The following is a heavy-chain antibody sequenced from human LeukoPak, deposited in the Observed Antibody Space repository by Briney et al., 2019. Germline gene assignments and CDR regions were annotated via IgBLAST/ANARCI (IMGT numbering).Heavy chain of an antibody. CDR3: AHRRPGHLTGWDNSYFDN. V-gene: IGHV2-5*02. J-gene: IGHJ4*02. Sequence: SGPTLVNPTQTLTLTCTFSGFSLYSSGVGVGWIRQPPGKALEWLAVVYWDDDKRYNPSLRSRLTMSKDASKSQVFLVMSNMDPVDTATYYCAHRRPGHLTGWDNSYFDNWGPGTLVTVSS. CDR1: GFSLYSSGVG. D-gene: IGHD1/OR15-1a*01. CDR2: VYWDDDK.